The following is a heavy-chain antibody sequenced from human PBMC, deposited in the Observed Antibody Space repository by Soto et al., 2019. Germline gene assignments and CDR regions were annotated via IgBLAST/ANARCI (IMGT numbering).Heavy chain of an antibody. V-gene: IGHV3-30-3*01. CDR3: ARYKAPYSSGWHNRHFDY. J-gene: IGHJ4*02. CDR2: TSYDGSNK. Sequence: QVQLVESGGGVVQPGRSLRLSCAASGFTFSSYAMYWVRQAPGKGLEWVAVTSYDGSNKYYADSVKGRVTISRDNSKNMLYLQMNSLRAEDTAVYYCARYKAPYSSGWHNRHFDYCGQGTLVTVSS. D-gene: IGHD6-19*01. CDR1: GFTFSSYA.